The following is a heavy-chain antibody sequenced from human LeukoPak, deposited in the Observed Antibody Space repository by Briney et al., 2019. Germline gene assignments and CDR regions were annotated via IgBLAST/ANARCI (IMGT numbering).Heavy chain of an antibody. D-gene: IGHD2-21*01. CDR3: ARASYPPSYYYGMDV. V-gene: IGHV3-30-3*01. J-gene: IGHJ6*02. CDR1: GFTFSSYA. CDR2: ISYDGSNK. Sequence: AGGSLRLSCAASGFTFSSYAMHWVRQAPGKGLEWVAVISYDGSNKYYADSVKGRFTISRDNSKNTLYLQMNSLRAEDTAVYYCARASYPPSYYYGMDVWGQGTTVTVSS.